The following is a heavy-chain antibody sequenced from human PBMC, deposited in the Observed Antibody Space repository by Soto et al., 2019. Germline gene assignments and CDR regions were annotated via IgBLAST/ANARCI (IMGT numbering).Heavy chain of an antibody. Sequence: QVQLVQSGAEVKKPGASVKVSCKASVYTFTSYGITWVRQAPGQGREWMGWISAYNGKTNYAQKLQGRVTMTTDTSTSTASMELRSLRSAHTAGYYCGRRDDFWNGDIEYWGQGTLVTVSS. J-gene: IGHJ4*02. V-gene: IGHV1-18*01. CDR2: ISAYNGKT. CDR3: GRRDDFWNGDIEY. CDR1: VYTFTSYG. D-gene: IGHD3-3*01.